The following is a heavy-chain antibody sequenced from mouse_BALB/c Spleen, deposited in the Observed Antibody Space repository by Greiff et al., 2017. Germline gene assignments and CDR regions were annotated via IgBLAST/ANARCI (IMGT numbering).Heavy chain of an antibody. D-gene: IGHD2-1*01. CDR1: GFSLTSYG. V-gene: IGHV2-9*02. CDR3: ARDRGDYGNYYAMDY. CDR2: IWAGGST. J-gene: IGHJ4*01. Sequence: VKLMESGPGLVAPSQSLSITCTVSGFSLTSYGVHWVRQPPGKGLEWLGVIWAGGSTNYNSALMSRLSISKDNSKSQVFLKMNSLQTDDTAMYYCARDRGDYGNYYAMDYWGQGTSVTVSS.